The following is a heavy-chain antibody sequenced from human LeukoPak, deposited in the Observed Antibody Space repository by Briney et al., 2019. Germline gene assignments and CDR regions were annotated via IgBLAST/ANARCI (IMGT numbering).Heavy chain of an antibody. CDR2: INPNSGGT. CDR1: GGTFSSYA. J-gene: IGHJ6*03. D-gene: IGHD5-12*01. V-gene: IGHV1-2*02. Sequence: ASVKVSCKASGGTFSSYAISWVRQAPGQGLEWMGWINPNSGGTNYAQKFQGRVTMTRDTSISTAYMELSRLRSDDTAVYYCARDRRVATDYMDVWGKGTTVTVSS. CDR3: ARDRRVATDYMDV.